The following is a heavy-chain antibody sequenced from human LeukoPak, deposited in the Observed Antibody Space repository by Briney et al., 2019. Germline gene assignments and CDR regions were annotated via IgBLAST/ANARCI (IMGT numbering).Heavy chain of an antibody. Sequence: PGGSLRLSCAASGFIFRSYEMNWDRQAPGKGLEWVSYISSSGSPIFYADSMKGRFTISRDNAENSLYLQMNSLRAEDTGVYYCARVAAGAFDIWGQGTMVTVSS. CDR2: ISSSGSPI. CDR3: ARVAAGAFDI. V-gene: IGHV3-48*03. J-gene: IGHJ3*02. D-gene: IGHD6-13*01. CDR1: GFIFRSYE.